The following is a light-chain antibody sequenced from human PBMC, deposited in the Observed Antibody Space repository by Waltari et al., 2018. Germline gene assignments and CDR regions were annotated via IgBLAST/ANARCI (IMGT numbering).Light chain of an antibody. CDR1: SSDVGGYDH. Sequence: QSALTQPRPVSGSPGQSVTISCTGTSSDVGGYDHVSWYQHHPGKAPKLMICDVTKRPSGVPDRFSGSKSGNTASLTISGLQAEDEADYYCCSYAGSYTHVVFGGGTKLTVL. CDR2: DVT. CDR3: CSYAGSYTHVV. J-gene: IGLJ2*01. V-gene: IGLV2-11*01.